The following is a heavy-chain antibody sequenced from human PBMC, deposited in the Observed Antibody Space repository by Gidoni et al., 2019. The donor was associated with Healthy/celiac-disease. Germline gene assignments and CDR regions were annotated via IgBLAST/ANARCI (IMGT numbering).Heavy chain of an antibody. J-gene: IGHJ4*02. V-gene: IGHV2-26*01. D-gene: IGHD3-3*01. CDR1: GFSLSNARMG. CDR3: ARTYAASYYDFWSGYYYYFDY. CDR2: IFSNDEK. Sequence: QVTLKESGPVLVKPTETLTLTCTVSGFSLSNARMGVRWIRQPPGKALEWLAHIFSNDEKSYSTSLKSRLTISKDTSKSQVVLTMTNMDPVDTATYYCARTYAASYYDFWSGYYYYFDYWGQGTLVTVSS.